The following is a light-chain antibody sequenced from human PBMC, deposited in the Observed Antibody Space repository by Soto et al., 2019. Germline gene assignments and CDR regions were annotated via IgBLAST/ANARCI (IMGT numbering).Light chain of an antibody. CDR1: QSVSSH. CDR2: CAS. V-gene: IGKV3-15*01. Sequence: EIVMTQSPATLCVSPGERGTLXCRASQSVSSHLAWYQQKPGQAPRLLIYCASTRDTGIPARFSGSGCGTEFTLTISRLQSEDLAVYECQQYNNWWTFGQGTKVDIK. CDR3: QQYNNWWT. J-gene: IGKJ1*01.